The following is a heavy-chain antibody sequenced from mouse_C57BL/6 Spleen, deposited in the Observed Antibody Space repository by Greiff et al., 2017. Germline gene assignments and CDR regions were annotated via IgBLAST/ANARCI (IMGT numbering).Heavy chain of an antibody. J-gene: IGHJ2*01. Sequence: EVMLVESGGGLVKPGGSLKLSCAASGFTFSDYGMYWVRQTPEKGLEWVAYISSGSSTIYYADTVKGRFTISRDNAKNTLFLQMTSLQSADTAMXYCARQGITSFFDYWGQGTTLTVSS. CDR1: GFTFSDYG. D-gene: IGHD1-1*01. CDR2: ISSGSSTI. V-gene: IGHV5-17*01. CDR3: ARQGITSFFDY.